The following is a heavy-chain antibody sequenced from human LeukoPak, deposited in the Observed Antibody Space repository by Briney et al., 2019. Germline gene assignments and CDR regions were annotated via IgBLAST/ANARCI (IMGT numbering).Heavy chain of an antibody. V-gene: IGHV4-4*07. CDR1: GGFISSYY. CDR2: MFTSGSP. Sequence: PSETLSLTCTVSGGFISSYYWSWIRQPAGKGREWIGRMFTSGSPNYNPSFKTRVTISFDHSKNQFSLRLTSVPAADTAVYYCPKDGPWDSYGYHVDYWGRGTLVTVSS. D-gene: IGHD5-18*01. CDR3: PKDGPWDSYGYHVDY. J-gene: IGHJ4*02.